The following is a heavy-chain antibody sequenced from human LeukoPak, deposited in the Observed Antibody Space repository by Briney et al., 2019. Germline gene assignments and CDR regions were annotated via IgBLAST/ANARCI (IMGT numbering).Heavy chain of an antibody. D-gene: IGHD6-19*01. CDR1: GGSIRNYY. CDR3: ARVTAVAGRIFDY. Sequence: SETLSLTCTVSGGSIRNYYWSWIRQPPGKGLEWIGYIYYSGSTNYNPSLKSRVTISVDTSKNQFSLNLSSVTAADTAVYYCARVTAVAGRIFDYWGQGTLVTVSS. J-gene: IGHJ4*02. V-gene: IGHV4-59*01. CDR2: IYYSGST.